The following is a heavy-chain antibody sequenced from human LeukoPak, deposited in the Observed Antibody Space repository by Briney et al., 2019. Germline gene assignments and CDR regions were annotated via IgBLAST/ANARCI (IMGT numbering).Heavy chain of an antibody. CDR1: GYTFTSYY. CDR2: INPSGGST. J-gene: IGHJ4*02. V-gene: IGHV1-46*01. D-gene: IGHD3-10*01. Sequence: ASVKVSCKASGYTFTSYYMHWVRQAPGQGLEWMGIINPSGGSTSYAQKFQGRVTMTRDMSTSTVYMELSSLRSEDTAVYYCASSGVSHPFDYWGQGTLVTVSS. CDR3: ASSGVSHPFDY.